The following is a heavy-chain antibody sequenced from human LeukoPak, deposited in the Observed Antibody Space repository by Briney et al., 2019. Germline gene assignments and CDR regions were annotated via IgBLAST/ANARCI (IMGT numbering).Heavy chain of an antibody. CDR3: ARINSHSDNYYYPWFDP. Sequence: ASVKVSCKASGYTFTSYGISWVRQAPGQGLEWMGWISAYNGNTNYAQKLQGRVTMTRDTSTSTAYMELRSLRSDDTALYYCARINSHSDNYYYPWFDPWGQGILVTVSS. CDR2: ISAYNGNT. CDR1: GYTFTSYG. D-gene: IGHD3-22*01. J-gene: IGHJ5*02. V-gene: IGHV1-18*01.